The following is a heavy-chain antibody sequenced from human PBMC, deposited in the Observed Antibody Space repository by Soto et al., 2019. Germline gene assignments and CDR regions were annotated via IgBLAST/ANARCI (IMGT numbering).Heavy chain of an antibody. Sequence: QVQLQESGPGLVQPSQTLSLTCTVSGASIRSDGYYWGWIRQHPGKGREWIGYIYYTGSTYYTPSLKSRVLISVDTSKNQFSLKLTSVTAADTAVYYCARRTMSHFDPWGQGTLVTVSS. V-gene: IGHV4-31*03. CDR1: GASIRSDGYY. D-gene: IGHD3-10*02. CDR2: IYYTGST. J-gene: IGHJ5*02. CDR3: ARRTMSHFDP.